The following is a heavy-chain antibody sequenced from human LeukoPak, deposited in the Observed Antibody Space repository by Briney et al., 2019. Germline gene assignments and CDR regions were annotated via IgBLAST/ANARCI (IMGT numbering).Heavy chain of an antibody. J-gene: IGHJ6*04. D-gene: IGHD3-10*01. CDR1: GYSFTSYW. V-gene: IGHV5-10-1*01. Sequence: GESLKISCKGSGYSFTSYWISWVRQMPGKGLEWMGRIDPSDSYTNYSPSFQGHVTISADKSISTAYLQWSSLKASDTAMYYCARHPHYYGSGNYYYGMDVWGKGTTVTVSS. CDR3: ARHPHYYGSGNYYYGMDV. CDR2: IDPSDSYT.